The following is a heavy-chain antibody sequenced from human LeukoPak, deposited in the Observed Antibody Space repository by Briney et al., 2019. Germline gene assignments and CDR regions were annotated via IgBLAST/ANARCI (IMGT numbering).Heavy chain of an antibody. CDR3: ARGVVTATSYYYYGMDV. D-gene: IGHD2-21*02. Sequence: SETLSLTCTVSGGSISSYYWSWIRQPPGKGLEWIGYIYYSGSTNYNPSLKSRVTIAVDTSKNQFSLKLSSVTAADTAVYYCARGVVTATSYYYYGMDVWGQGTLVTVSS. V-gene: IGHV4-59*01. J-gene: IGHJ6*02. CDR2: IYYSGST. CDR1: GGSISSYY.